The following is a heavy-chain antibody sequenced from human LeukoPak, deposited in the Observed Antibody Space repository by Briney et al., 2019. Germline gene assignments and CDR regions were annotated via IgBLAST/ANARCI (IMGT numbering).Heavy chain of an antibody. J-gene: IGHJ5*02. CDR2: ISAYNGNT. CDR3: ARGLGGVVVVPAVMVWFDP. D-gene: IGHD2-2*01. CDR1: GYTFTSYG. V-gene: IGHV1-18*01. Sequence: ASVKVSCKAFGYTFTSYGISWVRQAPGQGLEWMGWISAYNGNTNYAQKLQGRVTMTTDTSTSTAYMELRSLRSDDTAVYYCARGLGGVVVVPAVMVWFDPWGQGTLVTVSS.